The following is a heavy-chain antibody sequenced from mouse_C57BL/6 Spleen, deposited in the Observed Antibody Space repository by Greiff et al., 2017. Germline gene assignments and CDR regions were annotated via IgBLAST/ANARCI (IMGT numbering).Heavy chain of an antibody. V-gene: IGHV14-4*01. D-gene: IGHD3-2*02. J-gene: IGHJ2*02. Sequence: VQLQQSGAELVRPGASVKLSCTASGFNIKDDYMHWVKPRPEQGLEWIGWIDPENGATEYASKFPGKATITADPSSNPAYLQLSSLTSEATAVYYCTTGSSGYYFDYWGQGTSLTVSS. CDR1: GFNIKDDY. CDR2: IDPENGAT. CDR3: TTGSSGYYFDY.